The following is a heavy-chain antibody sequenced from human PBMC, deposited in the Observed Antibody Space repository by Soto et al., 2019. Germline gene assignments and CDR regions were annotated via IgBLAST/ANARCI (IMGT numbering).Heavy chain of an antibody. CDR2: IIPIFGTA. Sequence: ASVKVSCKASGGTFSSYAISWVRQAPGQGLEWMGGIIPIFGTANYAQKFQGRVTITADESTSTAYMELSSLRSEDTAVYYCARALEYSSSSWAFDIWGQGTRVTVSS. CDR1: GGTFSSYA. CDR3: ARALEYSSSSWAFDI. D-gene: IGHD6-6*01. J-gene: IGHJ3*02. V-gene: IGHV1-69*13.